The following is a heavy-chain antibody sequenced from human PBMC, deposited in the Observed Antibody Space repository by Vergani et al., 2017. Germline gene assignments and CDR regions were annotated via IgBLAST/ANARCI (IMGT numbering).Heavy chain of an antibody. Sequence: QLHLVESGGGVVQPGRSLRLSCVVSGFTSSYYGMHWVRQAPGKGLEWVAVISYDGTQKYYADSVKGRFTISRDNSKSTLYLQMNSLRTEDKAVYYCATKSCGTPGCQIGYFREWGQGTLVTVSS. CDR3: ATKSCGTPGCQIGYFRE. CDR2: ISYDGTQK. D-gene: IGHD1-1*01. V-gene: IGHV3-30*03. J-gene: IGHJ1*01. CDR1: GFTSSYYG.